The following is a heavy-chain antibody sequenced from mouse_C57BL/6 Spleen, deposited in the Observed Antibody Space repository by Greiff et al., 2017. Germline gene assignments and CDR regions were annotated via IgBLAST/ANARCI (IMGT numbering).Heavy chain of an antibody. CDR2: ISYDGSN. Sequence: ESGPGLVKPSQSLSLTCSVTGYSITSGYYWNWIRQFPGNKLEWMGYISYDGSNNYNPTLKNRISITRDTSKNQFFLKLNSVTTEDTATYYCARSYDSFDDWGQGTTLTVSS. J-gene: IGHJ2*01. V-gene: IGHV3-6*01. CDR3: ARSYDSFDD. D-gene: IGHD2-12*01. CDR1: GYSITSGYY.